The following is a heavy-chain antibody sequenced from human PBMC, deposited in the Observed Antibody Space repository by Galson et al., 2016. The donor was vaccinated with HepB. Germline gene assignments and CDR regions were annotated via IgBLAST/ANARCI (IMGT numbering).Heavy chain of an antibody. CDR2: IYPGDSDI. V-gene: IGHV5-51*01. CDR3: ARLSGYDPYAFDY. Sequence: QSGAEVKKPGESLRISCKGSGFSFTSYWIGWVRQMPGKGLEYMGIIYPGDSDIRYSPSFQGQVIISADRSISTAYLQWSSLKASDTAMYYCARLSGYDPYAFDYWGQGTLVTVSS. D-gene: IGHD5-12*01. CDR1: GFSFTSYW. J-gene: IGHJ4*02.